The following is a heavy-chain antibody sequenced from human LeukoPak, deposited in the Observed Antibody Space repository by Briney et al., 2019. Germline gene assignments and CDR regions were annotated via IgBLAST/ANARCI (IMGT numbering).Heavy chain of an antibody. Sequence: ASVKVSCKASGGTFSSYAISWVRQAPGQGLEWMGWISAYNGNTNYAQELQGRVTMTTDTSTSTAYMELKSLKSDDTAVYYCARGYTSGWHGTAFDYWGQGTLVTVSS. V-gene: IGHV1-18*01. CDR2: ISAYNGNT. J-gene: IGHJ4*02. CDR1: GGTFSSYA. CDR3: ARGYTSGWHGTAFDY. D-gene: IGHD6-19*01.